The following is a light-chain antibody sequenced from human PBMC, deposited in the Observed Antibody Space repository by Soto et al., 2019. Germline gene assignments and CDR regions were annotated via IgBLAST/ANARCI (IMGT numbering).Light chain of an antibody. CDR3: SSWDASLNGYV. Sequence: QSVLTQPPSASGTPGQRVTISCSGSSSNIGSKTVNWYQQLPGTVPKLLIYNSYQRPSGVPDRFSVSKSGTSASLAISGLQSEDEADYYCSSWDASLNGYVFGTGTKVTVL. J-gene: IGLJ1*01. V-gene: IGLV1-44*01. CDR2: NSY. CDR1: SSNIGSKT.